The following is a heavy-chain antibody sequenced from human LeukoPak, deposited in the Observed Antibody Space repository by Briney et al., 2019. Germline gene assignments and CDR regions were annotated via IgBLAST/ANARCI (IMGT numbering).Heavy chain of an antibody. CDR3: ARLLRYFDWLQNYYYYYMDV. CDR2: IYYSGST. CDR1: GGSISSYY. J-gene: IGHJ6*03. Sequence: PSETLSLTCTVSGGSISSYYWSWIRQPPGKGLEWIGYIYYSGSTNYNPSLKSRVTISVDTSENQFSLKLSSVTAADTAVYYCARLLRYFDWLQNYYYYYMDVWGKGTTVTVSS. V-gene: IGHV4-59*01. D-gene: IGHD3-9*01.